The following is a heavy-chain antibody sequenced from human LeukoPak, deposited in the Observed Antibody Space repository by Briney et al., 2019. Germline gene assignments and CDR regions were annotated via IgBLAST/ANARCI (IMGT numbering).Heavy chain of an antibody. CDR1: GYTLTELS. D-gene: IGHD1-1*01. J-gene: IGHJ5*02. CDR3: ATGPTGTTHRWFDP. CDR2: FDPEDGET. Sequence: GASVKVSCKVSGYTLTELSMHWVRQAPGKGLEWMGGFDPEDGETIYAQKFQGRVTMTEDTSTDTAYMELSSLRSEDTAVYYCATGPTGTTHRWFDPWGQGTLVTVSS. V-gene: IGHV1-24*01.